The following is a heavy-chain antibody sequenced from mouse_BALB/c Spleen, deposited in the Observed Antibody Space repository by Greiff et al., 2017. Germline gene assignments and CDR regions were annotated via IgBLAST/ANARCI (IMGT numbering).Heavy chain of an antibody. V-gene: IGHV1-31*01. CDR1: GYSFTGYY. CDR3: ARNAMDY. CDR2: INPYNGAT. Sequence: VQLVESGPELVKPGASVKISCKASGYSFTGYYMHWVKQSHVKSLEWIGRINPYNGATSYNQNFKDKASLTVDKSSSTAYMELHSLTSEDSAVYYCARNAMDYWGQGTSVTVSS. J-gene: IGHJ4*01.